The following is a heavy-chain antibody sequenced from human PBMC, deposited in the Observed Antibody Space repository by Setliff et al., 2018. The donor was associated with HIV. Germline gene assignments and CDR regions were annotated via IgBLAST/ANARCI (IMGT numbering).Heavy chain of an antibody. Sequence: GESLRLSCTASGFTFGDYAVSWVCQAPGKGLEWVGFIRSKAYSGTTEYAASVKGRFTISREDSKSIAYLQMNSLKTEDTAVYYCTRDLHYDAFDIWGQGTMVTVSS. J-gene: IGHJ3*02. CDR2: IRSKAYSGTT. V-gene: IGHV3-49*04. CDR3: TRDLHYDAFDI. CDR1: GFTFGDYA.